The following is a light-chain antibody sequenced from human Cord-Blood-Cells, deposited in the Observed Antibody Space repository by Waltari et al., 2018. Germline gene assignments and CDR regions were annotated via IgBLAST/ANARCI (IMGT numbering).Light chain of an antibody. CDR1: QSVSSN. Sequence: EIVMTQSPATLSVSPGERATLSCRASQSVSSNLAWYQQKPGQATRLLSYGASTRAAGIPARFSGSWTGTELTLTINYLHSECFAVYYCPQYNNCACTFGQGTKLVI. J-gene: IGKJ2*02. V-gene: IGKV3-15*01. CDR3: PQYNNCACT. CDR2: GAS.